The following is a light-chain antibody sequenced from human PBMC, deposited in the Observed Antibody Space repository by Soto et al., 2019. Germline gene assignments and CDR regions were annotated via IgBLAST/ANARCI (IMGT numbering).Light chain of an antibody. CDR2: KAS. V-gene: IGKV1-5*03. CDR3: QHYKSNSEA. J-gene: IGKJ1*01. CDR1: QTISSW. Sequence: DIQMTQSPSTLSGSVGDRVTITCRASQTISSWLAWYQQKPGKAPKLLIYKASTLKSGVPSRFSGGGSGTEFTLTISSLQPDEFATYYCQHYKSNSEAFGQGTKVDIK.